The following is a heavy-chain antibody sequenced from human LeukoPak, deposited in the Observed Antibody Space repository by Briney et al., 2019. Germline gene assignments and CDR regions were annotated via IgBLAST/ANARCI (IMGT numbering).Heavy chain of an antibody. Sequence: GESLKISCKGSGYSFTSYWIGWVRQMPGKGLEWMGIIYPGDSETRYSPSFQGQVTISADKSISTAYLQWSSLKASDTAMYYCARQFSDILTGYYHFDYWGQGTLVTVSS. V-gene: IGHV5-51*01. D-gene: IGHD3-9*01. CDR3: ARQFSDILTGYYHFDY. CDR1: GYSFTSYW. CDR2: IYPGDSET. J-gene: IGHJ4*02.